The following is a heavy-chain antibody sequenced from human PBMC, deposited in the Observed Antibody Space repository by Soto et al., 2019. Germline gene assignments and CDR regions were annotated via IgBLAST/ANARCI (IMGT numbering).Heavy chain of an antibody. CDR1: GYTFTSHD. V-gene: IGHV1-8*01. Sequence: QVQLVQSGAEVKKSGASVKVSCKASGYTFTSHDINWVRQATGQGLEWMGWMNPNSGNTGYAQKFQGRVTTTRNTSISTAYMELSSLRSEDTAVYYCARWDYGVYARFDYWGQGTLVTVSS. D-gene: IGHD4-17*01. J-gene: IGHJ4*02. CDR2: MNPNSGNT. CDR3: ARWDYGVYARFDY.